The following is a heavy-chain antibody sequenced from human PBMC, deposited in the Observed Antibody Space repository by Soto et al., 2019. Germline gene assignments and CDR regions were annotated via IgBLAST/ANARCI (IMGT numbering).Heavy chain of an antibody. CDR2: MNPNSGNT. CDR1: GYSFTSYD. D-gene: IGHD6-13*01. CDR3: AREHSNSWRFDY. Sequence: QVQLVQSGAEVKKPGASVKVSCKASGYSFTSYDINWVRQATGQGLEWMGWMNPNSGNTGYAQKFQGRVTLTRNTSISTAYMELSSLRSEDTAVYYCAREHSNSWRFDYWGQGTLVTVSS. V-gene: IGHV1-8*01. J-gene: IGHJ4*02.